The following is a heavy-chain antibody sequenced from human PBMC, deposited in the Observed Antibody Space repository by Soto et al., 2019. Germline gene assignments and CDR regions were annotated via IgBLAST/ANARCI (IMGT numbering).Heavy chain of an antibody. J-gene: IGHJ4*01. Sequence: QVQLQQWGAGLLKPSETLSLTCAVYGGSFSGYYWTWIRQPPGTGLEWMGEINHSGSTNYNPSLKSRVTISVDTSKNQFSLKLTSVTAADTAVYYCARDKRTGLLDYWGHGTLVTVSS. D-gene: IGHD3-9*01. CDR3: ARDKRTGLLDY. CDR2: INHSGST. V-gene: IGHV4-34*01. CDR1: GGSFSGYY.